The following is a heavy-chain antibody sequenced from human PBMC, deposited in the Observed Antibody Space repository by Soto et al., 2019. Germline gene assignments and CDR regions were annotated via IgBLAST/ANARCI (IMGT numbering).Heavy chain of an antibody. Sequence: GGSLRLSCAASGFIFSNYAMSWVRQAPGKGLEWVSFISGSGSTTYYADSVKGRFTISRGNSKNMLYVQMNSLRAEDAAVYYCVREASSTGLHLDHWGRGTLVTVSS. V-gene: IGHV3-23*01. CDR2: ISGSGSTT. CDR3: VREASSTGLHLDH. CDR1: GFIFSNYA. D-gene: IGHD6-6*01. J-gene: IGHJ4*02.